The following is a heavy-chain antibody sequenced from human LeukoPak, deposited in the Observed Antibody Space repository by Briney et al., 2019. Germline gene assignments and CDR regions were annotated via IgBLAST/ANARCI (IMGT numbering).Heavy chain of an antibody. D-gene: IGHD6-6*01. Sequence: PSETLSLTCTVSGGSMSSYYWSWFRQPPGKGLEWIGYIYYSGSTNYNPSLKSRVTISVDTSKNQFSLKVSSVTAADRAVYYCVRGRQLVTDYWGQGTLVTVSS. CDR1: GGSMSSYY. CDR2: IYYSGST. V-gene: IGHV4-59*01. J-gene: IGHJ4*02. CDR3: VRGRQLVTDY.